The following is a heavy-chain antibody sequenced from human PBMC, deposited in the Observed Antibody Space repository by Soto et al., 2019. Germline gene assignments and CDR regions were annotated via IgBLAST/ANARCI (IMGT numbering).Heavy chain of an antibody. CDR3: ARVRMDSSGWYYFDY. CDR2: IWYDGSNK. D-gene: IGHD6-19*01. J-gene: IGHJ4*02. Sequence: QVQLVESGGGVVQPGRSLRLSCAASGFTFSSYGMHWVRQAPGKGLEWVAVIWYDGSNKYYADSVKGRFTISRDNSKNTLYLQMNSLRAEDTAVYYCARVRMDSSGWYYFDYWGQGTLVTVSS. V-gene: IGHV3-33*01. CDR1: GFTFSSYG.